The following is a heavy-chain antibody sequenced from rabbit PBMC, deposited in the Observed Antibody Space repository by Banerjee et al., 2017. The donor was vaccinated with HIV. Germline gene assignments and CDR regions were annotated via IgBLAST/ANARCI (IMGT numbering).Heavy chain of an antibody. CDR1: GIDFSSYG. D-gene: IGHD8-1*01. J-gene: IGHJ4*01. V-gene: IGHV1S47*01. CDR2: IYPDYGST. Sequence: QEQLVESGGGLVTLGGSLKLSCKASGIDFSSYGISWVRQAPGKGLEWIACIYPDYGSTDYASWVNGRFTISLDNAQNTVFLQMTSLTAADTATYFCARGGYAGSSYYNLWGQGTLVTVS. CDR3: ARGGYAGSSYYNL.